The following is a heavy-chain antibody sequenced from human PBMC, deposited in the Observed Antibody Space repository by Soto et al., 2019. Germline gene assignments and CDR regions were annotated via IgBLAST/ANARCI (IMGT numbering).Heavy chain of an antibody. Sequence: SETLSLTCTVSGGSISSYSWSWIRQPPGKGLEWIGYIYHSGSTYYNPSLKSRVTISVDRSKNQFSLKLSSVTAADTAVYYCARASTTVTTLDYWGQGTLVTVSS. CDR1: GGSISSYS. J-gene: IGHJ4*02. CDR3: ARASTTVTTLDY. D-gene: IGHD4-17*01. V-gene: IGHV4-30-2*01. CDR2: IYHSGST.